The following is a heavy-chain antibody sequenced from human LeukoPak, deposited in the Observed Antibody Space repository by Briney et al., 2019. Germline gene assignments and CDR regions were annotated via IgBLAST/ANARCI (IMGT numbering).Heavy chain of an antibody. V-gene: IGHV1-69*04. CDR1: GGTFSSYT. J-gene: IGHJ5*02. D-gene: IGHD3-22*01. CDR2: IIPILGIA. Sequence: ASVKVSCKASGGTFSSYTISWVRQAPGQGLEWMVRIIPILGIANYAQKFQGRVTITADKSTSTAYMELSSLRSEDTAVYYCARDGYYDSSGYRLDPWGQRTLVTVSS. CDR3: ARDGYYDSSGYRLDP.